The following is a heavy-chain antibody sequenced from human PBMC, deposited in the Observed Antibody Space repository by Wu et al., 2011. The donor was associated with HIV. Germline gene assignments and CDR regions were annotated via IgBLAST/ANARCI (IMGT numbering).Heavy chain of an antibody. J-gene: IGHJ4*02. CDR2: IIPIFGTA. V-gene: IGHV1-69*14. CDR1: GGTFSSYA. D-gene: IGHD4-23*01. CDR3: VRDLGGNEEY. Sequence: QVQLVQSGAEVKKPGSSVKVSCKASGGTFSSYAISWVRQAPGQGLEWMGRIIPIFGTANYAQKFQGRVTITADKSTMTAYLELSGLTSEDTAVYYCVRDLGGNEEYWGQGTLVTVSX.